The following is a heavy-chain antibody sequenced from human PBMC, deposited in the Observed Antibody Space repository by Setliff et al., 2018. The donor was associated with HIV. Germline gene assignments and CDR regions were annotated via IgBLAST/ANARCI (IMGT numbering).Heavy chain of an antibody. CDR2: IYTSGRT. J-gene: IGHJ3*02. CDR1: GGSISSGSYY. Sequence: KASETLSLTCTVSGGSISSGSYYWSWIRQPAGKGLEWIGLIYTSGRTNYNPSLKSRVTISVDTSKNQFSLRLSSVTAADMAMYYCVKKSPYCNIGRCPPDAFDNWGQGTMVTVSS. CDR3: VKKSPYCNIGRCPPDAFDN. D-gene: IGHD2-15*01. V-gene: IGHV4-61*02.